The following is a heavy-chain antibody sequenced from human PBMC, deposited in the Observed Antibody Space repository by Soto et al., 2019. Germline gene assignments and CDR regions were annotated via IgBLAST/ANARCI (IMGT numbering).Heavy chain of an antibody. Sequence: PGGSLRLSCAASGFIFSNYVMHWVRQAPGKGLEWVAVISYDGSNKHYADSVKGRFTISRDNSKSTLYVQMNSLRAEDTAVYYCARSYCGDDCALDHWGQGXLVTVS. V-gene: IGHV3-30-3*01. CDR3: ARSYCGDDCALDH. CDR1: GFIFSNYV. J-gene: IGHJ4*02. CDR2: ISYDGSNK. D-gene: IGHD2-21*02.